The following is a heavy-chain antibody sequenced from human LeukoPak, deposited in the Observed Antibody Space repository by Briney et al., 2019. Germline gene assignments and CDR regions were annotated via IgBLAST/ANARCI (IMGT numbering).Heavy chain of an antibody. Sequence: GGSLRLSCAASGFTFSSYGMHWVRQAPGKGLEWVAVIWYDGSNKYYADSVKGRFTISRDNSKNTLYLQMNSLRAEDTAVYYCARGSGSYYPRSDYWGQGTLVTVSS. CDR3: ARGSGSYYPRSDY. D-gene: IGHD1-26*01. V-gene: IGHV3-33*01. CDR2: IWYDGSNK. CDR1: GFTFSSYG. J-gene: IGHJ4*02.